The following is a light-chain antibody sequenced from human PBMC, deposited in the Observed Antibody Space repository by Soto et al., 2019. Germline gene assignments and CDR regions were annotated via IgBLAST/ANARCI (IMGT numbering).Light chain of an antibody. CDR2: DVS. CDR1: SSDVGVYNY. Sequence: SALTQPASGSGSPGQSITISCTGTSSDVGVYNYVSWYQQHPGKAPKLMIYDVSNRPSGVSNRFSGSKSGNTASLTISGLQAEDEADYYCSSYTSSSTRVVGGGTKLTVL. J-gene: IGLJ2*01. CDR3: SSYTSSSTRV. V-gene: IGLV2-14*01.